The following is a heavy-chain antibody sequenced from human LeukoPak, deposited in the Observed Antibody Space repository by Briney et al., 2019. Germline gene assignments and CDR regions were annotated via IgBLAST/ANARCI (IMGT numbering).Heavy chain of an antibody. CDR3: AKRRGLELTYYYHMDV. D-gene: IGHD1-7*01. CDR2: ISSSGSTI. J-gene: IGHJ6*03. V-gene: IGHV3-48*03. CDR1: GFTFSSYE. Sequence: GGSLRLSCAASGFTFSSYEMNWVRQAPGKGLEWVSYISSSGSTIYYADSVKGRFTISRDNAKNSLFLQMHSLRAEDTAVYYCAKRRGLELTYYYHMDVWGKGTTVTVSS.